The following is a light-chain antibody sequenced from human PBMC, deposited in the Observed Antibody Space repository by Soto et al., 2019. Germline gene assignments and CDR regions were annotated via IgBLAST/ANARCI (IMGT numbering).Light chain of an antibody. CDR3: GTWYSSLCAVV. Sequence: QSVLTQPPSVSAAPGQKVTVSCSGSSSNIGNNYVSWYQQFPGTAPKLLIYDNNKRPSGIPDRFSGSKSGTSATLGITGLQTGDEADYYCGTWYSSLCAVVFGGGTKLTV. J-gene: IGLJ2*01. V-gene: IGLV1-51*01. CDR1: SSNIGNNY. CDR2: DNN.